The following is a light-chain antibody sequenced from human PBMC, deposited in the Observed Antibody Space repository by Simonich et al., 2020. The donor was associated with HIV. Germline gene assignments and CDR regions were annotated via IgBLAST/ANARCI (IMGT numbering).Light chain of an antibody. J-gene: IGLJ3*02. CDR1: SSDVGAYTY. V-gene: IGLV2-23*01. Sequence: QSALTQPASVSGSPGQSITISCTGTSSDVGAYTYVSWYQQHPGKAPKLMFYEGSKRASGVFLRFSGSKSGITASLTISGLQADDEANYYCFSYASGTSVFGGGTKLTVL. CDR2: EGS. CDR3: FSYASGTSV.